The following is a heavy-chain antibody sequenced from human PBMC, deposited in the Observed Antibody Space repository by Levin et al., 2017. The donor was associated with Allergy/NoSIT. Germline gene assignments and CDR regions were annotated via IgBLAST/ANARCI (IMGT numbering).Heavy chain of an antibody. Sequence: QSGGSLRLSCAASGFTFSSYAMSWVRQAPGKGLEWVSAISGSGGSTFYADSVKGRFTISRDNSKNTLYLQMYSLRAEDTALYYCAKDEDYSSSWYTGVFDYWGQGTLVTVSS. CDR1: GFTFSSYA. J-gene: IGHJ4*02. V-gene: IGHV3-23*01. CDR2: ISGSGGST. CDR3: AKDEDYSSSWYTGVFDY. D-gene: IGHD6-13*01.